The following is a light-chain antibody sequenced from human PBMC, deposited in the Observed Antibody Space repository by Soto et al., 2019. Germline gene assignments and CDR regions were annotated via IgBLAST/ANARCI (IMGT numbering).Light chain of an antibody. CDR2: GAS. J-gene: IGKJ1*01. Sequence: EIVLTQSPCTLSLSPGERATLSCRASQSVRTNYLAWFQQKPGRAPRLLMYGASSRTTGIPDRFSGSGSGTDFTLTISRLEPEDFAMYYCQQYGSSPWTFGQGTRVEIK. CDR1: QSVRTNY. V-gene: IGKV3-20*01. CDR3: QQYGSSPWT.